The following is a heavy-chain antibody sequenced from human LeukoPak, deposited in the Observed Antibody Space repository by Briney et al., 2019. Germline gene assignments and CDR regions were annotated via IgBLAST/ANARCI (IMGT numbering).Heavy chain of an antibody. CDR3: ARTKTISVEMATSDAFDI. Sequence: GGSLRLSCAASGFTFSSYWMSWVRQAPGKGLEWAANIKQDGSEKYYVDSVKGRFTISRDNAKNSLYLQMNSLRAEDTAVYYCARTKTISVEMATSDAFDIWGQGTMVTVSS. J-gene: IGHJ3*02. V-gene: IGHV3-7*01. CDR2: IKQDGSEK. D-gene: IGHD5-24*01. CDR1: GFTFSSYW.